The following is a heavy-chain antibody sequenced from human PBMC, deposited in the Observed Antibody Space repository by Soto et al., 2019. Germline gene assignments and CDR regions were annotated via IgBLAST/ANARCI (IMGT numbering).Heavy chain of an antibody. CDR1: GFTFRSYT. Sequence: QVQLVDSGGGVVQPGRSLRLSCVASGFTFRSYTMQWVRQAPGKGLEWVAVMSYDGKNEKYADSVKGRFTISRDNSKNTLYLQMVSLIVEYTAVYFCATAYRISQNYFDPWGQRSLVTVSS. V-gene: IGHV3-30*04. J-gene: IGHJ4*02. CDR3: ATAYRISQNYFDP. D-gene: IGHD6-13*01. CDR2: MSYDGKNE.